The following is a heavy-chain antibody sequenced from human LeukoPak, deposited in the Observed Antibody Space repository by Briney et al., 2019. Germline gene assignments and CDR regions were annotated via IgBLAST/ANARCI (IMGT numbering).Heavy chain of an antibody. V-gene: IGHV3-7*01. Sequence: GGSLRLSCAASGFTFSSYWMSWVRQDPGEGLEWVANIKQDGSEKYYVDSVKGRFTISRDNAKNSLYLQMNSLRAEDTAVYYCARMGYGDYPIDYWGQGTLVTVSS. CDR3: ARMGYGDYPIDY. D-gene: IGHD4-17*01. J-gene: IGHJ4*02. CDR1: GFTFSSYW. CDR2: IKQDGSEK.